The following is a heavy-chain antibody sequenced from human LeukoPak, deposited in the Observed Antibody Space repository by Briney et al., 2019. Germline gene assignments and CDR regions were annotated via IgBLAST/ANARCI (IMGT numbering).Heavy chain of an antibody. V-gene: IGHV3-23*01. D-gene: IGHD2-2*01. J-gene: IGHJ4*02. CDR3: VKDLGKYRNNCFDY. Sequence: GGSLRLSCAASGFTFSSYAMSWVRQAPEKGREWVSTISGSGGGTYYADSVKGRFTISRDDSKNTLYLQMNSLRAEDTAVYYCVKDLGKYRNNCFDYGSQGSLVTVSS. CDR1: GFTFSSYA. CDR2: ISGSGGGT.